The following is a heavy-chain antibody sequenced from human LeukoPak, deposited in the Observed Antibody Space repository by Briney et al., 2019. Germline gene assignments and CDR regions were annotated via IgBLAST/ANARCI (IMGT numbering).Heavy chain of an antibody. CDR3: AKGLGLPSYYYGMDV. CDR2: ISRNSGSI. V-gene: IGHV3-9*01. CDR1: GFTFDDYA. J-gene: IGHJ6*02. D-gene: IGHD2/OR15-2a*01. Sequence: GRSLRLSCAASGFTFDDYAMHWVRQAPGKGLEWVSGISRNSGSIGYADSVKGRFTISRDNAKNSLYLQMNSLRAEDTALYYCAKGLGLPSYYYGMDVWGQGTTVTVSS.